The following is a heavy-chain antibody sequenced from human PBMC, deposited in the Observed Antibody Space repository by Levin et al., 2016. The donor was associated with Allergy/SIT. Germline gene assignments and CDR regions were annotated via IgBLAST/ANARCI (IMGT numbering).Heavy chain of an antibody. Sequence: LSLTCAASGFTFRSHAMSWVRQAPGRGLEWVSSISDSGVGTHYANFVKGRFTISRDNSRNMVYLQLNSLRAEDTAVYYCARVGGYSYGGWLDPWGQGTLVIVSS. CDR3: ARVGGYSYGGWLDP. D-gene: IGHD5-18*01. J-gene: IGHJ5*02. CDR2: ISDSGVGT. CDR1: GFTFRSHA. V-gene: IGHV3-23*01.